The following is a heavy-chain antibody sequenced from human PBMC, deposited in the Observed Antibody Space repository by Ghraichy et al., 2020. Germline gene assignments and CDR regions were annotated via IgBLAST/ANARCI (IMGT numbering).Heavy chain of an antibody. CDR2: INHSGST. CDR1: GGSFSGYY. CDR3: ARGKIYYGSGSPYFDY. D-gene: IGHD3-10*01. J-gene: IGHJ4*02. Sequence: SETLSLTCAVYGGSFSGYYWSWIRQPPGKGLEWIGEINHSGSTNYNPSLKSRVTISVDTSKNQFSLKLSSVTAADTAVYYCARGKIYYGSGSPYFDYWGQGTLVTVSS. V-gene: IGHV4-34*01.